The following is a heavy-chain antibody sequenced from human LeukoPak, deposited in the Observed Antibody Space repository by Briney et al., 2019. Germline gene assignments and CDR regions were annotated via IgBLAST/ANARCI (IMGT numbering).Heavy chain of an antibody. D-gene: IGHD1-20*01. CDR2: ILYDGNNK. V-gene: IGHV3-30-3*01. CDR1: GFTFSTYA. J-gene: IGHJ4*02. Sequence: GGSLRLSCVASGFTFSTYAMHWVRQAPGKGLEWVAVILYDGNNKYYADSVKGRFTISRDNSKNTLYLQMNSLRAEDTAVYFCAKVKWKLIGYFDYWGQGTLVTVSS. CDR3: AKVKWKLIGYFDY.